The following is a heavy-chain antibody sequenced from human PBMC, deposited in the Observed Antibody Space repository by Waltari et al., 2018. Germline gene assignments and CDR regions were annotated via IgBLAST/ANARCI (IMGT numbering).Heavy chain of an antibody. CDR3: ATESDGFDI. CDR1: GFSLRAYV. V-gene: IGHV3-33*03. CDR2: HWLRASDT. J-gene: IGHJ3*02. Sequence: QVQLVESGGGVVQPGESLTLSCAASGFSLRAYVMHWVRQAPGKGLEWVAVHWLRASDTAYADSVKGRFTFSRDNSQNTVYLQMNSLSAEDTAMYYCATESDGFDIWGQGTMVNVSS.